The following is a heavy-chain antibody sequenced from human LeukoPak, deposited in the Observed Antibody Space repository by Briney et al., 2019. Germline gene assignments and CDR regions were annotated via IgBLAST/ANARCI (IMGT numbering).Heavy chain of an antibody. CDR2: ISSDGVYT. D-gene: IGHD1-1*01. CDR1: GLTFSTYP. Sequence: GRSLRLSCAASGLTFSTYPFHWVRQAPGKGLEWVAAISSDGVYTYHGDSVKGRFTISRDNSMNTMFLQMNGLRTEDTSIYCSARSTTPGRWFFDLWGRSTLVTVSS. CDR3: ARSTTPGRWFFDL. J-gene: IGHJ2*01. V-gene: IGHV3-30*04.